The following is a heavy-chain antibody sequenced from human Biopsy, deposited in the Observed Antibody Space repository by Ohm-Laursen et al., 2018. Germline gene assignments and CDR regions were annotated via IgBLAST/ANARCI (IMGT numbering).Heavy chain of an antibody. Sequence: TLSLTWIVSRDSISNYYWTWIRQSPGKGLEWIGYIYYTGSTNYNPSVKSRVTISVDTSKNQFSLKLNSVTAADTAVYFCAKDSRGGHLNTTLITGKNLNSWGQGILVTVSS. CDR3: AKDSRGGHLNTTLITGKNLNS. D-gene: IGHD3-16*01. J-gene: IGHJ4*02. CDR1: RDSISNYY. CDR2: IYYTGST. V-gene: IGHV4-59*01.